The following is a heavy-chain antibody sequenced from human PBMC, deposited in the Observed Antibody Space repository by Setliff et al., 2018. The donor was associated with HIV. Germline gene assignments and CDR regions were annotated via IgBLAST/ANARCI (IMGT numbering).Heavy chain of an antibody. CDR3: ARAAYGYDSSGYFFDY. D-gene: IGHD3-22*01. J-gene: IGHJ4*02. Sequence: GASVKVSCKASGGTFSSYVISWVRQAPGLGLEWMGGIIPIFGTANYAQKFQGRVTITTDESTSTVYMELSSLRSEDTAVYYCARAAYGYDSSGYFFDYWGQGTLVTVSS. V-gene: IGHV1-69*05. CDR2: IIPIFGTA. CDR1: GGTFSSYV.